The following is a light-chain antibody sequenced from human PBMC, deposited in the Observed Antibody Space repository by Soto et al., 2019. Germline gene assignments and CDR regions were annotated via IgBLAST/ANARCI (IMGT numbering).Light chain of an antibody. CDR3: SSYTSSSTPRVV. Sequence: QSALTQPASVSGSPGQSITISCTGTSSDVGGYNNVSWYQQHPGKAPKLMIYDVSNRPSGVSNRFSGSKSGNTASLTISGLQAEDEADYYCSSYTSSSTPRVVFGGGTKLTVL. CDR2: DVS. J-gene: IGLJ2*01. CDR1: SSDVGGYNN. V-gene: IGLV2-14*01.